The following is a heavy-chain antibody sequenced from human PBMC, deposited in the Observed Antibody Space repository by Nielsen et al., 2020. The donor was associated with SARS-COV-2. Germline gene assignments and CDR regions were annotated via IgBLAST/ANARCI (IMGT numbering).Heavy chain of an antibody. J-gene: IGHJ6*03. CDR2: INAGNGNT. Sequence: WVRQAPGQRLEWMGWINAGNGNTKYSQKFQGRVTMTRDTSTSTVYMELSSLRSEDTAVYYCARDPTSTVTTAGYYYYYYMDVWGKGTTVTVSS. D-gene: IGHD4-11*01. CDR3: ARDPTSTVTTAGYYYYYYMDV. V-gene: IGHV1-3*01.